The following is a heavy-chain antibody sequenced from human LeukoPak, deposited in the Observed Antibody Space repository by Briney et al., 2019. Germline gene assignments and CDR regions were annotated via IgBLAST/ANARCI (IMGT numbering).Heavy chain of an antibody. D-gene: IGHD2-21*02. Sequence: SETLSLTCTVSGDSISGYYWSRIRQPPGKGLEWIGYIYSSGSTHYNPSLKSRVTISVDTSKNEFSLKLSSVTAADTAVYYCERHRRDCGGHCYLHEFWGQGTLVTVAS. J-gene: IGHJ4*02. CDR3: ERHRRDCGGHCYLHEF. CDR2: IYSSGST. V-gene: IGHV4-59*08. CDR1: GDSISGYY.